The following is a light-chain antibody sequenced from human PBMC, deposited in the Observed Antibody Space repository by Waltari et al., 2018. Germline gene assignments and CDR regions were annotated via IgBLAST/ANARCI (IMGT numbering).Light chain of an antibody. J-gene: IGKJ4*01. Sequence: DIKMTQSPPTLAASVGDRVTITCRASQSISIWLAWYQQKPGKAPNLQMYKASILDSGVQSRFSGSASGTEFTLTISGLQAEDFGTYYCQQYSAFPLSFGGGTNIEIK. CDR1: QSISIW. CDR2: KAS. V-gene: IGKV1-5*03. CDR3: QQYSAFPLS.